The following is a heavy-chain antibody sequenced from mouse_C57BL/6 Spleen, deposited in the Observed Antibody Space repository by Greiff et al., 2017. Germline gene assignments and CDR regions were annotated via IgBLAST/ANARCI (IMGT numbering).Heavy chain of an antibody. J-gene: IGHJ2*01. CDR2: INPNNGGT. V-gene: IGHV1-26*01. CDR3: ARGYSNPFYLDY. Sequence: EVQLQQSGPELVKPGASVKISCKASGYTFTDYYMNWVKQSHGKSLEWIGDINPNNGGTSYNQKFKGKATLTVDQSSSTAYMQLNSLTSEDSAVYYCARGYSNPFYLDYGGQGTTLTVSS. CDR1: GYTFTDYY. D-gene: IGHD2-5*01.